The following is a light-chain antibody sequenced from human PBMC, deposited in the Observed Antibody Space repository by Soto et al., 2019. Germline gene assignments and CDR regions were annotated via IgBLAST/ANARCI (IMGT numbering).Light chain of an antibody. CDR1: QSVSSTY. Sequence: EIVLTQSPGTLSLSPGERATLSCRASQSVSSTYLAWYQQKPGQAPRLLIYGASGRATGIPDRFRGSGSGTDFTLFISRLEAEDIAVYYCQRYDISPFPFGQGTKLEIK. CDR2: GAS. J-gene: IGKJ2*01. V-gene: IGKV3-20*01. CDR3: QRYDISPFP.